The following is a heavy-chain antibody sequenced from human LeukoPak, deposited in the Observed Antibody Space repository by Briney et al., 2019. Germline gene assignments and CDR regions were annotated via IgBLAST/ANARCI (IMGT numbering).Heavy chain of an antibody. V-gene: IGHV1-24*01. J-gene: IGHJ1*01. Sequence: AASVKVSCKVSGYTLTELSMHWVRQAPGKGLEWMGGFDPEDGETIYAQKSQGRVTMTEDTSTDTAYMELSSLRSEDTAVYYCATVRYDSSGYYYAEYFQHWGQGTLVTVSS. CDR2: FDPEDGET. CDR3: ATVRYDSSGYYYAEYFQH. D-gene: IGHD3-22*01. CDR1: GYTLTELS.